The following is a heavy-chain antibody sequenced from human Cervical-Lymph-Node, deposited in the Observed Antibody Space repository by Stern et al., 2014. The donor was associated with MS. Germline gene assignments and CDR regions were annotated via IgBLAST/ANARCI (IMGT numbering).Heavy chain of an antibody. V-gene: IGHV1-18*01. Sequence: VHLVESGAEVKKPGASVKVSCKASGYTFTSYGITWVRQAPGQGLEWMGWINTYNGNTKDVQKFQGRVTITTDTSTSTAYMELRSLKSDDTAVYYCARDLYSGYDFLDYWGQGTLVTVSS. CDR2: INTYNGNT. CDR1: GYTFTSYG. CDR3: ARDLYSGYDFLDY. J-gene: IGHJ4*02. D-gene: IGHD5-12*01.